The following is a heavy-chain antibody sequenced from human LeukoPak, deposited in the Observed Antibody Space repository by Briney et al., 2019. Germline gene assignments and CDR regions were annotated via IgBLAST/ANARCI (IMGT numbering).Heavy chain of an antibody. D-gene: IGHD3-9*01. CDR2: MNPNSGNT. CDR1: GYTFTSYD. Sequence: GASVKVSCKASGYTFTSYDINWVRQATGQGLEWRGWMNPNSGNTGYAQKFQGRVTMTRNTSISTAYMELSSLRSEDTAVYYCARGDYDILTGYSKYNWFDPWGQGTLVTVSS. V-gene: IGHV1-8*01. J-gene: IGHJ5*02. CDR3: ARGDYDILTGYSKYNWFDP.